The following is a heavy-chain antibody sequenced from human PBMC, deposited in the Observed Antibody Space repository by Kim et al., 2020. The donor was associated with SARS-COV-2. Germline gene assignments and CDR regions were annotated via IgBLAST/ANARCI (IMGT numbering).Heavy chain of an antibody. CDR1: GFTFSNDG. Sequence: GGSLRLSCAASGFTFSNDGRSWVRRSPGKGLQCVGNIKRSGSEKYYGDSVRGRFTISRDNAQNSLFLQMNSLRVEDTAVYYCTSWGAGNYWGPGTLVTVSS. V-gene: IGHV3-7*01. CDR3: TSWGAGNY. J-gene: IGHJ4*01. CDR2: IKRSGSEK. D-gene: IGHD6-13*01.